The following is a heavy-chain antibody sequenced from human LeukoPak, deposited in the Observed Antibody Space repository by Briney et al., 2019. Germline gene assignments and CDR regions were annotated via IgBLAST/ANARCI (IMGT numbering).Heavy chain of an antibody. CDR1: GFTVSTGY. CDR3: ARGRFLDN. D-gene: IGHD3-3*01. V-gene: IGHV3-66*02. CDR2: IYSGGST. Sequence: GGSLRLSCAASGFTVSTGYMNWVRQAPGKGPEWVSVIYSGGSTYYADSVKGRFTISRDYSENTLYLQMDSLRVEDTAVYYCARGRFLDNWGQGALVTVSS. J-gene: IGHJ4*02.